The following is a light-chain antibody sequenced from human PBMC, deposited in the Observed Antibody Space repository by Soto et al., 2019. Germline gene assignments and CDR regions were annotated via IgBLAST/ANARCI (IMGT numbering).Light chain of an antibody. CDR3: QQYDSWPFT. V-gene: IGKV3-15*01. J-gene: IGKJ3*01. CDR2: GAS. Sequence: IVMTQSPATLSVSPGERATLSCRASQSISSKLAWYQQKPGQAPRLLIYGASTRATGIPVRFSGSGSGTEFTLTITSLQSEDFAIYYCQQYDSWPFTFGPGTKVDIK. CDR1: QSISSK.